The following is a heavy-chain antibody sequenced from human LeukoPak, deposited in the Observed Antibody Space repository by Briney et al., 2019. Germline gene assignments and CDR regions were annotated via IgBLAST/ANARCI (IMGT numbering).Heavy chain of an antibody. J-gene: IGHJ4*02. V-gene: IGHV3-66*01. CDR2: IYGGGST. CDR3: ARRTSTAYLDY. CDR1: GFTVSSNY. D-gene: IGHD2-21*02. Sequence: GGSLRLSCAASGFTVSSNYMSWVRQAPGKGLEWVSVIYGGGSTYYADSVQGRFTISRDTSKNTLYLQMNSLRAEDTAVYFCARRTSTAYLDYWGQGTLVTVSS.